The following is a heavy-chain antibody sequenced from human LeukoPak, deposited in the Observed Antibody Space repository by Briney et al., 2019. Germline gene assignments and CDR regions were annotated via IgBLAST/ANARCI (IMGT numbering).Heavy chain of an antibody. Sequence: GGSLRLSCAASGFTLSSYEMSGVRQAPGKAPEWVSLLYSNGGKYYADSVQGRFIISRDNSKNTLYLQMNNLRVEDTAVYHCVRDRAEGRAWVEFDPWGQGTVVTVSS. CDR2: LYSNGGK. CDR1: GFTLSSYE. V-gene: IGHV3-66*03. CDR3: VRDRAEGRAWVEFDP. J-gene: IGHJ5*02.